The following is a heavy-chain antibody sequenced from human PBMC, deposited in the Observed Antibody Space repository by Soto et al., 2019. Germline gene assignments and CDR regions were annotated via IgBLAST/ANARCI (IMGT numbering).Heavy chain of an antibody. CDR3: ARGEDYFGY. V-gene: IGHV1-18*01. CDR1: GYTFLSYG. J-gene: IGHJ4*02. Sequence: ASVKVSCKASGYTFLSYGLTWVRQAPGQGLEWVGRISAYSGDTHYAQKFQGRVTMAADTSTTTAYMELRSLRSDDTAVYFCARGEDYFGYWGQGTLVTVSS. CDR2: ISAYSGDT.